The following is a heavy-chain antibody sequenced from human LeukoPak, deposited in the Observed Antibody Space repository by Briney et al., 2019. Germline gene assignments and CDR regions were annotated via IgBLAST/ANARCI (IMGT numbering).Heavy chain of an antibody. CDR3: AMLTPSSYYFDY. V-gene: IGHV3-23*01. J-gene: IGHJ4*02. Sequence: GGSLRLSCAASGFIFSSYAMSWVRQAPGQGLEWVSGISGSGATTYYADSVKGRFTISRDNSESTLFLQMNSLRAEDTAVYYCAMLTPSSYYFDYWGQGTLVTVSS. CDR2: ISGSGATT. CDR1: GFIFSSYA. D-gene: IGHD2-15*01.